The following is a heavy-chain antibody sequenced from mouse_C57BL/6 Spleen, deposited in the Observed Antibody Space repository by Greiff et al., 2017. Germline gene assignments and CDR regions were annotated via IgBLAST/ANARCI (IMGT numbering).Heavy chain of an antibody. Sequence: EVHLVESGGGLVKPGGSLKLSCAASGFTFSSYTMSWVRQTPEKRLAWVATISGGGGNTYYPDSVKGRFTISRDNAKNTLYLQMSSLRSEDTALYYCARQYYGMNAMDYWGQGTSVTVSS. V-gene: IGHV5-9*01. CDR3: ARQYYGMNAMDY. D-gene: IGHD1-1*01. J-gene: IGHJ4*01. CDR1: GFTFSSYT. CDR2: ISGGGGNT.